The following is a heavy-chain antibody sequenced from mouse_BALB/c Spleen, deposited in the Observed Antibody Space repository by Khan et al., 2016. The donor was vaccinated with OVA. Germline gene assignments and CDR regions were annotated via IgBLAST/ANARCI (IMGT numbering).Heavy chain of an antibody. D-gene: IGHD1-1*01. J-gene: IGHJ3*01. Sequence: LVKTGASVKISCKASGYSFTGYYMHWVKQSHGKSLERIGYISCYNGATSYNQKFKGKATFTVDTSSSTAYMQFNSLTSEDSAVYYCARGDYYGSSSFAYWGQGTLVTVSA. V-gene: IGHV1S34*01. CDR1: GYSFTGYY. CDR3: ARGDYYGSSSFAY. CDR2: ISCYNGAT.